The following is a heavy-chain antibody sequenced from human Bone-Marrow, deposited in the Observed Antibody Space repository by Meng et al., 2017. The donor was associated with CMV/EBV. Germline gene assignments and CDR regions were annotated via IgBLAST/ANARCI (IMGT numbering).Heavy chain of an antibody. CDR2: ISSSSTI. V-gene: IGHV3-69-1*01. D-gene: IGHD3-3*01. Sequence: LSLTCAASGFTFSDYYMNWVRQAPGKGLEWVSSISSSSTIYYADSVKGRFTISRDNAKNSLYLQMNSLRAEDTAVYYCAADPYYDFWSGSGPPLHWGQGTLVTVSS. CDR1: GFTFSDYY. CDR3: AADPYYDFWSGSGPPLH. J-gene: IGHJ4*02.